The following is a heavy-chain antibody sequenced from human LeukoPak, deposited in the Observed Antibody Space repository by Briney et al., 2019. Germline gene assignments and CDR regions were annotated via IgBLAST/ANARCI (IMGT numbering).Heavy chain of an antibody. CDR3: ARGPQTFGAYYYFDY. CDR1: GGSFSGYY. Sequence: LETLSLSCAVYGGSFSGYYWSWIRQPPGKGLEWIGEINHSGSTNYNPSLKSRVTISVDTSKNQFSLKLSSVTAADTAVYYCARGPQTFGAYYYFDYWGQGTLVTVSS. D-gene: IGHD3-16*01. CDR2: INHSGST. J-gene: IGHJ4*02. V-gene: IGHV4-34*01.